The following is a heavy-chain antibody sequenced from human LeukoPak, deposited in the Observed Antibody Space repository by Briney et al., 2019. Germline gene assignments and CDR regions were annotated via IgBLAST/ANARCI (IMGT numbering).Heavy chain of an antibody. CDR3: AKCPRDGSSWRSGSEDY. CDR2: ISGSGGNT. D-gene: IGHD6-13*01. V-gene: IGHV3-23*01. J-gene: IGHJ4*02. Sequence: PGGSLRLSCAASGFTFSTSAMSWVRQAPGKGLEWVSSISGSGGNTYYADSVKGRFTISRDNSKNTLYLQMNSLRAEDTAVYYCAKCPRDGSSWRSGSEDYWGQGTLVTVSS. CDR1: GFTFSTSA.